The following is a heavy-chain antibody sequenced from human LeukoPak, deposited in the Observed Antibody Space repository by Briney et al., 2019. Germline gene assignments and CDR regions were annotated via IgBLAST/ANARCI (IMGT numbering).Heavy chain of an antibody. Sequence: GGSLRLSCVVSRFAFNNHWMYWVRQAPRKGLVWVSRISPDGSSTDFADSVKGRFTISRDNAKNTLYLQMNSLRVEDTAVYYCIRAWDYWGQGTLVTVSS. CDR1: RFAFNNHW. J-gene: IGHJ4*02. CDR2: ISPDGSST. CDR3: IRAWDY. V-gene: IGHV3-74*01.